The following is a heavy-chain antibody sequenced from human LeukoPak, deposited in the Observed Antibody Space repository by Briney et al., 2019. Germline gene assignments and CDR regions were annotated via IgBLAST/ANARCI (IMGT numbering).Heavy chain of an antibody. J-gene: IGHJ4*02. CDR3: ASELAAAAGAIDY. V-gene: IGHV3-48*03. D-gene: IGHD6-13*01. CDR2: ISSSGSTI. Sequence: GGSLRLSCAASGFTFSSYEMNWVRQAPGKGLEWVSYISSSGSTIYYADSVKSRFTISRDNDKNSLYLQMDSLRAEDTAVYYCASELAAAAGAIDYWGQGTLVTVSS. CDR1: GFTFSSYE.